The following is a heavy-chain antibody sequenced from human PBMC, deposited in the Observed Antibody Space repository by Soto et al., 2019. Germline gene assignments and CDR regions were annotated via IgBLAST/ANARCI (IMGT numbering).Heavy chain of an antibody. CDR3: AKDPSVGLRDCNY. D-gene: IGHD4-17*01. J-gene: IGHJ4*02. Sequence: PGGSLRLSCAASGFTFSSYAMGWVRQDPGKGLEWVSAISGSGGSTYYADSVKGRFTISRDNSKNTLYLQMNSLRAEDTAVYYCAKDPSVGLRDCNYWGQGTLVTVSS. V-gene: IGHV3-23*01. CDR1: GFTFSSYA. CDR2: ISGSGGST.